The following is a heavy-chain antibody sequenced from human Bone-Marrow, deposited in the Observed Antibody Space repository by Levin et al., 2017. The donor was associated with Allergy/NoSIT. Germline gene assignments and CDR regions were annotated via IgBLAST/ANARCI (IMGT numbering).Heavy chain of an antibody. Sequence: LSLTCAASGFTFSSYSMNWVRQAPGKGLEWVSSISSSSSYIYYADSVKGRFTISRDNAKNSLYLQMNSLRAEDTAVYYCARDREYDFWSGYYTGARTYYDDGMDGWGQGTTVTVSS. D-gene: IGHD3-3*01. J-gene: IGHJ6*02. CDR3: ARDREYDFWSGYYTGARTYYDDGMDG. CDR2: ISSSSSYI. V-gene: IGHV3-21*01. CDR1: GFTFSSYS.